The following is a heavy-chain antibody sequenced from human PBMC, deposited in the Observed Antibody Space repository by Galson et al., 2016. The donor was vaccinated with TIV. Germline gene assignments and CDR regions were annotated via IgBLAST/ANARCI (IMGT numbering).Heavy chain of an antibody. CDR1: GYPFTAYY. J-gene: IGHJ6*02. V-gene: IGHV1-2*02. CDR2: INPNGDDT. CDR3: ARDGSYGLDV. Sequence: SVKVSCKASGYPFTAYYIHWVRQAPGQGPEWMGWINPNGDDTNYAQKFQGRVSMTRDKSISTAYMELTRLKSDDTALYYCARDGSYGLDVWGQGTTVTVSS.